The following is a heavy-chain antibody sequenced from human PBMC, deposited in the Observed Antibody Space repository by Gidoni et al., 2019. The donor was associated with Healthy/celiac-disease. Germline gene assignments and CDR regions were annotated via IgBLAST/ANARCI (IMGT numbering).Heavy chain of an antibody. CDR2: ISSISSTI. Sequence: EVQLVESGGGLVQPGGSLRLSCEASGFTFSSYSRNWVRQAPGKGLEWVSYISSISSTIYYADSVKGRFTISRDNAKNSLYLQMNSLRAEDTAVYYCARDGTYSSSAGYYYYMDVWGKGTTVTVSS. D-gene: IGHD6-6*01. V-gene: IGHV3-48*01. J-gene: IGHJ6*03. CDR3: ARDGTYSSSAGYYYYMDV. CDR1: GFTFSSYS.